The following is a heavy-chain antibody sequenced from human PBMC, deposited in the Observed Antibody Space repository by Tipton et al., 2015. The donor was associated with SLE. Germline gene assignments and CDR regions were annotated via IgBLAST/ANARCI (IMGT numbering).Heavy chain of an antibody. V-gene: IGHV4-34*01. CDR1: GGSFSGYY. J-gene: IGHJ6*03. D-gene: IGHD3-3*01. CDR3: AGFYDFWSGFAYYYYYYMDV. CDR2: INHSGST. Sequence: TLSLTCAVYGGSFSGYYWSWIRQPPGKGLEWIGEINHSGSTNYNPSLKSRVTISVDTSKNQFSLKLSSVTAADTAVYYCAGFYDFWSGFAYYYYYYMDVWGKGTTVTVSS.